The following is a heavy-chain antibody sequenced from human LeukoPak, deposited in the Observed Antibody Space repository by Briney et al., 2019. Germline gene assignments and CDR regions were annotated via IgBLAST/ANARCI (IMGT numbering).Heavy chain of an antibody. CDR2: INHSGSS. CDR3: ARDRGYSYGYWDY. D-gene: IGHD5-18*01. J-gene: IGHJ4*02. V-gene: IGHV4-34*01. Sequence: PSETLSLTCAVYGESFKDYYWNWIRQPPGKGLEWIGEINHSGSSNYNPSLKSRVTISVDTSKNQFSLKLSSVTAADTAVYYCARDRGYSYGYWDYWGQGTLVTVSS. CDR1: GESFKDYY.